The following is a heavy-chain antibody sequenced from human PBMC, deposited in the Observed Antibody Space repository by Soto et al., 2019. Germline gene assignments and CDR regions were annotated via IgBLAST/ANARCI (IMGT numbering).Heavy chain of an antibody. D-gene: IGHD3-22*01. J-gene: IGHJ4*02. Sequence: GGSLRLSCAASGFTFSSYAMSWVRQAPGKGLEWVSAISGSGGSTYYADSVKGRFTISRDKSKNTLYLQMNSLRAEDKAVYYCAIPYYYDSSGYYPESYFDYWGQGTLVTVSS. CDR1: GFTFSSYA. V-gene: IGHV3-23*01. CDR2: ISGSGGST. CDR3: AIPYYYDSSGYYPESYFDY.